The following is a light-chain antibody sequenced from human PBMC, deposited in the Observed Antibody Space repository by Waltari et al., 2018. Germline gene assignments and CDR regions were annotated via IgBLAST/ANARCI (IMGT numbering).Light chain of an antibody. J-gene: IGLJ3*02. V-gene: IGLV4-69*01. Sequence: QLVLTQSPSASASLGASVKLTCTLNSGHSSNVVAWLQQQPERGPRYLMQVNSDGSHSKGDLIPDRFSGSSSGAERYLTISSVQSEDEADYYCQTGGHGTWVFGGGTKLTVL. CDR1: SGHSSNV. CDR3: QTGGHGTWV. CDR2: VNSDGSH.